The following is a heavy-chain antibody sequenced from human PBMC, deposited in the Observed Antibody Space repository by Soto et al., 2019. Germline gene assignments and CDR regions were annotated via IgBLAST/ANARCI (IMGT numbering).Heavy chain of an antibody. CDR1: GFTFSSYA. V-gene: IGHV3-23*01. CDR3: ANEFYVWGSYRYGLDV. Sequence: GGSLRLSCAASGFTFSSYAMSWVRQAPGKGLEWVSAISGSGGSTDYADSVKGRFTISRDNSKNTLYLQMNSLRAEDTAVYYCANEFYVWGSYRYGLDVWGQGTTVTVSS. D-gene: IGHD3-16*02. CDR2: ISGSGGST. J-gene: IGHJ6*02.